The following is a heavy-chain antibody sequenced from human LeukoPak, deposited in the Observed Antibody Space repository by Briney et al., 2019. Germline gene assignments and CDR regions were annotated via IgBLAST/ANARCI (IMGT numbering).Heavy chain of an antibody. D-gene: IGHD3-16*02. J-gene: IGHJ4*02. V-gene: IGHV3-23*01. CDR1: GLTFSSYA. Sequence: GGSLRLSCAASGLTFSSYAMSWVRQAPGKGLEWVSAISGSDDSTYYADSAKGRFTISRDNSKNTLYLQMNSLRAEDTALYYCAKGGLIAYFDYWGQGTLVTVSS. CDR2: ISGSDDST. CDR3: AKGGLIAYFDY.